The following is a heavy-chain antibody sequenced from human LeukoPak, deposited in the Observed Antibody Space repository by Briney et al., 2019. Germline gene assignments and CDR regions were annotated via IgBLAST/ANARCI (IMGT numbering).Heavy chain of an antibody. D-gene: IGHD3-10*01. V-gene: IGHV1-2*02. CDR3: ARVGRGYGSGSYNWFDP. CDR2: INPNSGGT. J-gene: IGHJ5*02. CDR1: GYTFTGYY. Sequence: ASVKVSRKASGYTFTGYYMHWVRQAPGQGLEWMGWINPNSGGTNYAQKFQGGVTMTRDTSISTAYMELSRLRSDDTAVYYCARVGRGYGSGSYNWFDPWGQGTLVTVSS.